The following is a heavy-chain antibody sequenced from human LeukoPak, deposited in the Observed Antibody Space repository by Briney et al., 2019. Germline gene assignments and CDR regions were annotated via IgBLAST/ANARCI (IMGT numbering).Heavy chain of an antibody. CDR2: IYTSGST. CDR3: ARDYYDSSGYPFCDY. Sequence: SETLSLTCTVSGGSISSYYWSWIQQPAGKGLECIGRIYTSGSTTYNPSLKSRVTMSADTSKNQLSLKLSSVTAADTAVYYCARDYYDSSGYPFCDYWGQGTLVTVSS. CDR1: GGSISSYY. D-gene: IGHD3-22*01. J-gene: IGHJ4*02. V-gene: IGHV4-4*07.